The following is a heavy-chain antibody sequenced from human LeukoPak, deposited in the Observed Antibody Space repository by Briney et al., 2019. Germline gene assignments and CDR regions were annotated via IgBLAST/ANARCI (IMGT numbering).Heavy chain of an antibody. CDR2: IGGDGTIT. V-gene: IGHV3-74*03. CDR1: GFPFSSYW. CDR3: SRSQFDY. Sequence: GGSLRLSCEPSGFPFSSYWMLWVRQAPGKGLVWVSRIGGDGTITTYADFVKGRFTISRDNTKNILYLQMNSLKVEDTAIYYCSRSQFDYWGQGVLVTVSS. J-gene: IGHJ4*02.